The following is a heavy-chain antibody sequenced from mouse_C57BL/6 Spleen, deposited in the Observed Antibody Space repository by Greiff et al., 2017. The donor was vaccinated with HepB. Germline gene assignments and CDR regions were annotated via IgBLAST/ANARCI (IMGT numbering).Heavy chain of an antibody. J-gene: IGHJ3*01. D-gene: IGHD1-3*01. CDR2: IDPSDSYT. V-gene: IGHV1-50*01. Sequence: VQLQQPGAELVKPGASVKLSCKASGYTFTSYWMQWVKQRPGQGLEWIGEIDPSDSYTNYNQKFKGKATLTVDTSSSTAYMQLSSLTSEDSAVYYCARKSSKGFAYWGQGTLVTVSA. CDR1: GYTFTSYW. CDR3: ARKSSKGFAY.